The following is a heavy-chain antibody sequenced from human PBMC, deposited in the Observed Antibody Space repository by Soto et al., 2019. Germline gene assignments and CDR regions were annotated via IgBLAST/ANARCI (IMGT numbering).Heavy chain of an antibody. J-gene: IGHJ4*02. CDR2: ISLSGSTI. Sequence: EVQLVESGGGLVQPGGSLRLSCAASGFAFSNYEMNWVRQAPGKGLDWVSYISLSGSTIYYADSVKGRFTISRDDAKNSLYLQMNSLRADDTAVYYCARESFSASPNFFDYWGQGTLVNVSS. CDR3: ARESFSASPNFFDY. CDR1: GFAFSNYE. D-gene: IGHD3-3*02. V-gene: IGHV3-48*03.